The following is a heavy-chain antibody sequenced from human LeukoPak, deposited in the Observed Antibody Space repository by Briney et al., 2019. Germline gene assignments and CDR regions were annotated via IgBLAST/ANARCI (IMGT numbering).Heavy chain of an antibody. J-gene: IGHJ4*02. CDR3: ARPPILRGYGYYFDY. CDR2: INSDGSST. V-gene: IGHV3-74*01. CDR1: GFTFSRYN. D-gene: IGHD4-17*01. Sequence: GGSLRLSCTASGFTFSRYNMNWVRQAPGKGLVWVSRINSDGSSTSYADSVKGRFTISRDNAKNTLYLQMNSLRAEDTAVYYCARPPILRGYGYYFDYWGQGTLVTVSS.